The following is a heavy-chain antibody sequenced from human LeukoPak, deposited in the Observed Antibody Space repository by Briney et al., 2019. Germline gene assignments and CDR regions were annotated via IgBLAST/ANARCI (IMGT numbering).Heavy chain of an antibody. CDR2: INHSGST. V-gene: IGHV4-34*01. CDR3: ARGQSHHWELLMY. J-gene: IGHJ4*02. D-gene: IGHD1-26*01. CDR1: GGSFSGYY. Sequence: RTSETLSLTCAVYGGSFSGYYWSWIRQPPGKGLEWIGEINHSGSTNYNPSLKSRVTISVDTSKNQFSLKLSSVTAADTAVYYCARGQSHHWELLMYWGQGTLVTVSS.